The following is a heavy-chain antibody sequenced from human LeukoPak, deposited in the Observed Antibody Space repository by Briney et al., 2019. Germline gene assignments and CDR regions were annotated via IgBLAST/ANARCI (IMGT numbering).Heavy chain of an antibody. V-gene: IGHV3-11*01. CDR2: ISSSGRSI. J-gene: IGHJ6*02. D-gene: IGHD2-2*01. CDR3: AKAYCSSTRCYSFDYYYGMDV. CDR1: GFNFIDYY. Sequence: PGGSLRLSCAASGFNFIDYYMTWIRQAPGKGLEWVSYISSSGRSIYYADSVKGRFTISRDNAKNSLYLQMISLRAEDTAVYYCAKAYCSSTRCYSFDYYYGMDVWGQGTTVTVSS.